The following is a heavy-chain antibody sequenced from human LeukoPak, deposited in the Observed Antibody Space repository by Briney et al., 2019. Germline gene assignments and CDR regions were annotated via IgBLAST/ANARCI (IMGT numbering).Heavy chain of an antibody. J-gene: IGHJ4*02. CDR3: AREAKYTTSPTGDY. V-gene: IGHV3-21*01. D-gene: IGHD6-6*01. CDR2: ISSSSSYI. Sequence: GGSLRLSCAASGFTFSSYSMNWVRQAPGKGLEWVSSISSSSSYIYYADSVKGRFTISRDNAKNSLYLQMNSLRAEDTAVYYCAREAKYTTSPTGDYWGQGTLVTVSS. CDR1: GFTFSSYS.